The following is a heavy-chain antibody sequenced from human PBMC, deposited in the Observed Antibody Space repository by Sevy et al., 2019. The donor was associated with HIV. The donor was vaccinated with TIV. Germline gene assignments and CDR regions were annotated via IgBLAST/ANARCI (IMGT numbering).Heavy chain of an antibody. CDR1: GFTFSSYA. J-gene: IGHJ4*02. D-gene: IGHD2-15*01. Sequence: GGSLRLSCAASGFTFSSYAMHWVRQAPGKGLEWVAVISYDGSNKYYTDSVKGRFTISRDNSKNTLYLQMNSLRAEDTAVYHCARGIVVVVAAGPWNYWGQGTLVTVSS. CDR3: ARGIVVVVAAGPWNY. CDR2: ISYDGSNK. V-gene: IGHV3-30-3*01.